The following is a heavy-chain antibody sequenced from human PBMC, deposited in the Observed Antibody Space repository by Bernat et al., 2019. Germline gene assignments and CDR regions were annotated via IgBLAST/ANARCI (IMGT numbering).Heavy chain of an antibody. D-gene: IGHD3-22*01. CDR1: GFIFSTYG. V-gene: IGHV3-30*03. Sequence: QVQLVESGGGVVQPGRSLRLFCAASGFIFSTYGMHWVRQAPGKGLEWVALISYDGSKKYYADSVKGRFTISRDKSKSRLYLQVSRLRAEETGVYYGASWEKYYHDSSVWGQGTMVTVSS. CDR3: ASWEKYYHDSSV. CDR2: ISYDGSKK. J-gene: IGHJ3*01.